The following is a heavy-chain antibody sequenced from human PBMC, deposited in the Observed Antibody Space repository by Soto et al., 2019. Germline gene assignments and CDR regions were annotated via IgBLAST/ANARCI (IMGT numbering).Heavy chain of an antibody. CDR1: GLAFPIDD. J-gene: IGHJ3*01. CDR3: ARYRTKVPVAFDV. Sequence: QVQLVQSGADVKKPGASVQVSCKASGLAFPIDDIIWVRQTIGQGLEFMGWMNPSGRNTGYAQKFQGRATFTWNAPTSTAYMDLSGLRSEDTAVYYCARYRTKVPVAFDVWGQGTMVTVSS. CDR2: MNPSGRNT. D-gene: IGHD3-16*02. V-gene: IGHV1-8*01.